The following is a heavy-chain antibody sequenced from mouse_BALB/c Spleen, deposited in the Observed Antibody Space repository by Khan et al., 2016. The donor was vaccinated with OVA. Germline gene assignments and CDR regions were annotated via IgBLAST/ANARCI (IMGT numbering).Heavy chain of an antibody. J-gene: IGHJ2*01. CDR3: ARRGLRWDFDY. CDR2: INPSTGYP. V-gene: IGHV1-7*01. Sequence: QVQLQQSGAELAKPGASVKMSCKASGYTFINYWILWVKQRPGQGLEWIGYINPSTGYPEYPQNFKDKATLTAAKSSSTAYMQLSSLTSEDSAVYDCARRGLRWDFDYWGQGTTLTVSS. CDR1: GYTFINYW. D-gene: IGHD1-1*01.